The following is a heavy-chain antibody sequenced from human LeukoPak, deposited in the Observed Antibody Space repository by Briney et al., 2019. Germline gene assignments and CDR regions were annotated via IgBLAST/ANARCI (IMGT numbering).Heavy chain of an antibody. CDR2: ISSSSSYI. CDR3: ARVARGNSGAFDI. Sequence: GGSLRLSCAASGFTFSTYSMNWVRQAPGKGLEWVSSISSSSSYIYYADSLKGRFTISRDNAKNSLYLQMSSLRAEDTAVYYCARVARGNSGAFDIWGQGTMVTVSS. D-gene: IGHD4-23*01. V-gene: IGHV3-21*01. J-gene: IGHJ3*02. CDR1: GFTFSTYS.